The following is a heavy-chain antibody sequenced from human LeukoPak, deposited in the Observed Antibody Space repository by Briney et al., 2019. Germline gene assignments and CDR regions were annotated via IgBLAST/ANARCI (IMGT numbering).Heavy chain of an antibody. CDR2: ISGSGGST. V-gene: IGHV3-23*01. D-gene: IGHD6-25*01. CDR1: GFTFSIYA. CDR3: AKGVSGYAFDI. J-gene: IGHJ3*02. Sequence: GGSLRLSCAASGFTFSIYAMSWVRQAPGKGLEWISGISGSGGSTYYADSVKGRFTISRDNSKNTLNLQMNSRRAEDTAVYYCAKGVSGYAFDIWGQGTMVTVSS.